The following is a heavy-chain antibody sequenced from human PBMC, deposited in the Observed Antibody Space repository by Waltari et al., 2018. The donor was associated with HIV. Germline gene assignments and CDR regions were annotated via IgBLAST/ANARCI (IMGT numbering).Heavy chain of an antibody. V-gene: IGHV1-69*01. CDR3: ASASRDTAMGAFDI. J-gene: IGHJ3*02. Sequence: QVQPVQSGAEVKKPGSSVKVSCKASGGTFSNSAINWVRQAPGQGLEWMGGIIPILGAPNYAQKFQGRVTITADESTSTVYMKLSSLRSEDTAVYYCASASRDTAMGAFDIWGQGTMVTVSS. CDR1: GGTFSNSA. D-gene: IGHD5-18*01. CDR2: IIPILGAP.